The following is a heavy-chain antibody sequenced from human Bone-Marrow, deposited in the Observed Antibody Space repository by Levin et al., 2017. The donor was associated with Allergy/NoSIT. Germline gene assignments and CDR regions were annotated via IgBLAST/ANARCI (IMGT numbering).Heavy chain of an antibody. CDR2: INQDGSEK. J-gene: IGHJ5*02. CDR1: GFMFSTYW. Sequence: GGSLRLSCAASGFMFSTYWMSWVRQAPGKGLEWVASINQDGSEKYYVDSVKGRFTISRDNAKNSLYLQLNSLRAEDTAVYYCARDHTASYRSWFDPWGQGTLVTVSS. D-gene: IGHD1-26*01. V-gene: IGHV3-7*01. CDR3: ARDHTASYRSWFDP.